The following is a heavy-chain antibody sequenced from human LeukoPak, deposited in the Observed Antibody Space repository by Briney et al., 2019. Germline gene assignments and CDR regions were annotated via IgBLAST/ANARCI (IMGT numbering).Heavy chain of an antibody. V-gene: IGHV4-59*08. CDR3: ARHKRAARLYYFDY. D-gene: IGHD6-6*01. Sequence: SETLSLTWTVSGGAISSYYWSWIRQPPGKGLEWIGCIYYSGSTNYNPSLKSRVTISVDTSKNQSSLKLSSVTAADTAVYYCARHKRAARLYYFDYWGQGTLVTVSS. J-gene: IGHJ4*02. CDR2: IYYSGST. CDR1: GGAISSYY.